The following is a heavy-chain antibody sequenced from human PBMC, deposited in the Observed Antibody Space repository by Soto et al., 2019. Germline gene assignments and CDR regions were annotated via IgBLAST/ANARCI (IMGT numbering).Heavy chain of an antibody. CDR2: INAGNGNT. D-gene: IGHD2-21*02. CDR1: GYTFTSYA. J-gene: IGHJ6*02. CDR3: ARGCGGDCGYYYYYGMDV. Sequence: GASVKVSCKSSGYTFTSYAMHCVRQAPGQRLEWMGWINAGNGNTKYSQKFQGRVTITRDTSASTAYMELSSLRSEDTAVYYCARGCGGDCGYYYYYGMDVWGQGTTVTVSS. V-gene: IGHV1-3*01.